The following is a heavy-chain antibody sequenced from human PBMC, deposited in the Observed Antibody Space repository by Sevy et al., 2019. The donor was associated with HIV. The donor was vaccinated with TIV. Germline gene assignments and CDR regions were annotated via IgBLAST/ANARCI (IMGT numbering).Heavy chain of an antibody. V-gene: IGHV3-33*08. J-gene: IGHJ3*02. CDR2: IWYDGSNK. CDR3: TREKIGLGSAFDI. D-gene: IGHD2-15*01. Sequence: GGSLRLSCVASGFTFSSYGMHWVRQAPGKGLEWVALIWYDGSNKWYTDSVKGRLTISRDNSKNTLYLQMDSLRAEDTAVYYCTREKIGLGSAFDIWGQGTLVTVSS. CDR1: GFTFSSYG.